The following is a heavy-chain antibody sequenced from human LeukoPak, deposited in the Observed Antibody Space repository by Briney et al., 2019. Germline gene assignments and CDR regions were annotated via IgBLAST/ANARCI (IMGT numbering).Heavy chain of an antibody. Sequence: RGESLKISCKGSGYSFTSYWIGWVRQMPGKGLEWMGIIYPGDSDTRYSPSFQGQVTISADKSISTAYLQWSSLKASDTAMYSCARPSSGYYSQYYFDYGAQGTRVTVPS. D-gene: IGHD5-12*01. J-gene: IGHJ4*02. CDR1: GYSFTSYW. V-gene: IGHV5-51*01. CDR2: IYPGDSDT. CDR3: ARPSSGYYSQYYFDY.